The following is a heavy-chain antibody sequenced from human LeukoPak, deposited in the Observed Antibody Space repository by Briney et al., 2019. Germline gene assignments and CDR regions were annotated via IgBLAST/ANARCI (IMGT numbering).Heavy chain of an antibody. CDR3: AGGRTGAAALDF. CDR1: GGSFSGHY. CDR2: STHTGST. Sequence: SETLSLTCAVYGGSFSGHYWTWIRQAPGKGLVWIGESTHTGSTNYNPSLKSRVTISVDTSKNQFSLKLTSVSAADTAVYHCAGGRTGAAALDFWGPGTLVTVSS. V-gene: IGHV4-34*01. J-gene: IGHJ4*02. D-gene: IGHD2-2*01.